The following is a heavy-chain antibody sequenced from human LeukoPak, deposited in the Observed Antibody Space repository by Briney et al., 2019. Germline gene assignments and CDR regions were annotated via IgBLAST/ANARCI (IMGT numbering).Heavy chain of an antibody. D-gene: IGHD5-12*01. CDR1: GFIFSSYW. J-gene: IGHJ6*03. CDR2: INTDGSST. CDR3: ARIWVSGYDYYYYYMDV. V-gene: IGHV3-74*01. Sequence: GGSLRLSCAASGFIFSSYWMHWVRHAPGKGLAWVSRINTDGSSTSYADSVKGRFTISRDNAKNTLYLQMNSLRAEDTAVYYCARIWVSGYDYYYYYMDVWGKGTTVTVSS.